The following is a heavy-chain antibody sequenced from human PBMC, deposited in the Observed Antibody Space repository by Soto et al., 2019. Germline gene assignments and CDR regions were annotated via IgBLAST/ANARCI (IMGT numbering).Heavy chain of an antibody. CDR1: GGTFSRYA. CDR3: AQTLGSAVAGPGRFDL. CDR2: ITPMFGTA. D-gene: IGHD6-19*01. V-gene: IGHV1-69*12. Sequence: QVQLVQSGAEVKKPGSSVKVSCKASGGTFSRYAISWVRQAPGQGLEWMGGITPMFGTANYAQKFQGRVTLPADESTSTVHMELRRLRCEDTAVYYCAQTLGSAVAGPGRFDLWGRGTLVIVSS. J-gene: IGHJ2*01.